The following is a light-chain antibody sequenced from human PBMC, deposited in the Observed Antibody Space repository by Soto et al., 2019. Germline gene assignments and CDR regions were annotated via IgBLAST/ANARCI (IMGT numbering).Light chain of an antibody. V-gene: IGKV3-15*01. J-gene: IGKJ4*01. CDR2: GAS. Sequence: EIVMTQSPATLSVSPGERATLSCRASQSVSSNLAWYQQKPGQAPRFLIYGASTRATGIPARFSGSGSGTEFTLTISSPLSEDFAVYYCQKYNNWHPLTFGGGTKVAIK. CDR1: QSVSSN. CDR3: QKYNNWHPLT.